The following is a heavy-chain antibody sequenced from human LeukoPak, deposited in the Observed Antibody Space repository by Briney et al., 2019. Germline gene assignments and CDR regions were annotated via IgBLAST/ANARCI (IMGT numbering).Heavy chain of an antibody. CDR3: ARDGGGDIVVAFAFDI. Sequence: GGSLRLSCAASGFTFSNYWMSWVRQAPGKGLEWVVHINQDGSEKYYVDSVKGRFTISRDNAKNSLYLQMNSLRAEDTAVYYCARDGGGDIVVAFAFDIWGQGTMVTVSS. J-gene: IGHJ3*02. CDR2: INQDGSEK. V-gene: IGHV3-7*05. D-gene: IGHD2-15*01. CDR1: GFTFSNYW.